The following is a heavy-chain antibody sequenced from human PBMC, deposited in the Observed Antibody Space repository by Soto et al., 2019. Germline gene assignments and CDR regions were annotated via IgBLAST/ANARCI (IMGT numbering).Heavy chain of an antibody. CDR2: ISSSSSYT. Sequence: GGSLRLSCAASGFTFSDYYMSWIRQAPGKGLEWVSYISSSSSYTNYADSVKGRFTISRDNAKNSLYLQMNSLRAEDTAVYYCARGGTTVTTYLYYGMDVWGQGTTVTV. CDR3: ARGGTTVTTYLYYGMDV. CDR1: GFTFSDYY. V-gene: IGHV3-11*06. D-gene: IGHD4-17*01. J-gene: IGHJ6*02.